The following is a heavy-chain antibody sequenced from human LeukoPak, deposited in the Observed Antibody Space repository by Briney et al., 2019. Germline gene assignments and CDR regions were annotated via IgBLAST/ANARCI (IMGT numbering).Heavy chain of an antibody. CDR2: ISYDGSSK. CDR3: AELGITMIGGV. Sequence: PGRSLTLSCAASGFTFSSYAMHWVRQAPGKGLEWVAVISYDGSSKYYADSVKGRFTISRDNAKNSLYLQMNSLRAEDTAVYYCAELGITMIGGVWGKGTTVTISS. D-gene: IGHD3-10*02. CDR1: GFTFSSYA. V-gene: IGHV3-30*04. J-gene: IGHJ6*04.